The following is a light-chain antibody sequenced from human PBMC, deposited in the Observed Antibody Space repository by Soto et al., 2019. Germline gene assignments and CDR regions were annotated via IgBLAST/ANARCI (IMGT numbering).Light chain of an antibody. CDR3: NSCTDTTSLI. J-gene: IGLJ2*01. V-gene: IGLV2-14*01. Sequence: QSALTQPASVSGSPGQSITICCSGTSSDVGGYNFVSWYQQHPDKAPKFMIYEVTNRPSGVSNRFSGSKSGNTASLTISGLQAEDEADYYCNSCTDTTSLIFGGGTKLTVL. CDR1: SSDVGGYNF. CDR2: EVT.